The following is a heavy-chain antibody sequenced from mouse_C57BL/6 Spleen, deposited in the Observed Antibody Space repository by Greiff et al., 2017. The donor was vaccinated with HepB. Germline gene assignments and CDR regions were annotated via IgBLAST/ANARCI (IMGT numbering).Heavy chain of an antibody. V-gene: IGHV2-2*01. Sequence: QVQLKQSGPGLVQPSQSLSITCTVSGFSLTSYGVHWVRQSPGKGLEWLGVIWSGGSTDYNAAFISRLSISKDNSKSQVFFKMNSLQADDTAIYYCARLYGYYDYFDYWGQGTTLTVSS. CDR1: GFSLTSYG. CDR3: ARLYGYYDYFDY. CDR2: IWSGGST. J-gene: IGHJ2*01. D-gene: IGHD2-3*01.